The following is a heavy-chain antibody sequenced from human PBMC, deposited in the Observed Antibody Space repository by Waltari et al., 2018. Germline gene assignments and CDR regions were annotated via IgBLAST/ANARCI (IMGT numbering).Heavy chain of an antibody. D-gene: IGHD6-25*01. CDR2: INTYGTIT. J-gene: IGHJ4*02. V-gene: IGHV3-74*01. CDR1: GFTFSAYW. Sequence: EVQLVESGGGLVQPGGSLRLSCAASGFTFSAYWMHWVRQAPGEGLVSVSQINTYGTITSSADSVKGRFTISRDNAKNTLFLQMNSLRAEDTAVYYCVLFSSDFLGDCWGQGTLVTVSS. CDR3: VLFSSDFLGDC.